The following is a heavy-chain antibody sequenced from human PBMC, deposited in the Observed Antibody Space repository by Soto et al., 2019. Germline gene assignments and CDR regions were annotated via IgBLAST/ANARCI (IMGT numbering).Heavy chain of an antibody. CDR3: AKDPRRRDGYNSYWLDT. CDR2: ISGSGGST. CDR1: GFTFSSYA. V-gene: IGHV3-23*01. J-gene: IGHJ5*02. D-gene: IGHD5-12*01. Sequence: GGSLRLSCAASGFTFSSYAMSWVRQAPGKGLEWVSAISGSGGSTYYADSVKGRFTISRDNSKNTLYLQMNSLRAEDTAVYYCAKDPRRRDGYNSYWLDTWGQGTLVAVSS.